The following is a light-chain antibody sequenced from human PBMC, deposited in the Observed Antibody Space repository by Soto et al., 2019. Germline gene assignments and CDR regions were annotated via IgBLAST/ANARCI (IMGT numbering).Light chain of an antibody. V-gene: IGLV2-23*01. CDR3: CSSAPESTYV. CDR2: RDT. Sequence: QSVLAQPASVSGSPGQSITISCTGTSSDVGAYDAVSWYQQHPGKAPQVIIYRDTKRPSGVSTRFSGSVSGNTASLTVSGLQAEDEAEYFCCSSAPESTYVFGTGTKLTVL. J-gene: IGLJ1*01. CDR1: SSDVGAYDA.